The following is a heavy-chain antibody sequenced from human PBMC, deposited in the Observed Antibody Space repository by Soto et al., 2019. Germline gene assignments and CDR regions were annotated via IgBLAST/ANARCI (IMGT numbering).Heavy chain of an antibody. CDR2: IYYSGST. Sequence: SETLSLTCSVSGGSLSSYYWSWIRQPPGKGLEWIGYIYYSGSTNYNPSLKSLVTISVDTSKNQFSLKLSSVTAADTAVYYCARTYSSSWNKGYYFDYWGQGTLVTVSS. D-gene: IGHD6-13*01. CDR1: GGSLSSYY. J-gene: IGHJ4*02. V-gene: IGHV4-59*01. CDR3: ARTYSSSWNKGYYFDY.